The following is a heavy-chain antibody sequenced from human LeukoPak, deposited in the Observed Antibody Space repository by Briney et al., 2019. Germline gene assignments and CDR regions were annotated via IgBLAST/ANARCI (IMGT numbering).Heavy chain of an antibody. J-gene: IGHJ5*02. CDR3: ARGKDSQWLDA. CDR2: IWFDGSKE. Sequence: GGSLRLSCAASGFTFNSYGTHWVRQAPGRGLEWVAIIWFDGSKEYYADSVKGRFTISRDNSKNTLYLQMNSLRAEDTAVYYCARGKDSQWLDAWGQGTLVTVSS. CDR1: GFTFNSYG. V-gene: IGHV3-33*01. D-gene: IGHD6-19*01.